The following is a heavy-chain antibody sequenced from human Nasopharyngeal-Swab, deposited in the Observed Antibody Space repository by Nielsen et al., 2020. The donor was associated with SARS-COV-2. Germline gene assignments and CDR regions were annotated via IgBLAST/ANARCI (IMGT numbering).Heavy chain of an antibody. CDR1: GGSISSGGYS. D-gene: IGHD3-22*01. CDR3: ARFDSSGYPDAFDI. Sequence: SETLSLTCAVSGGSISSGGYSWSWIRQPPGKGLEWIGYIYHSGSTYYNPSLKSRVTISVDRSKNQFSLKLSSVTAADTAVYYCARFDSSGYPDAFDIWGQGTMVTVSS. J-gene: IGHJ3*02. V-gene: IGHV4-30-2*01. CDR2: IYHSGST.